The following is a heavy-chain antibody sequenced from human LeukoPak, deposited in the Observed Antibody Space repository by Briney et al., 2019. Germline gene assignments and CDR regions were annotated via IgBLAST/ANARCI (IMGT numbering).Heavy chain of an antibody. CDR1: GGSISSGGYY. CDR2: IYHSGST. D-gene: IGHD3-9*01. V-gene: IGHV4-30-2*01. J-gene: IGHJ4*02. Sequence: PSETLSLTCTVSGGSISSGGYYWSWIRQPPGKGLEWIGYIYHSGSTYYNPSLKSRVTISVDTSKNQFSLKLSSVTAADTAVYYCARGGTYYDILTGWYYFDYWGQGTLVTVSS. CDR3: ARGGTYYDILTGWYYFDY.